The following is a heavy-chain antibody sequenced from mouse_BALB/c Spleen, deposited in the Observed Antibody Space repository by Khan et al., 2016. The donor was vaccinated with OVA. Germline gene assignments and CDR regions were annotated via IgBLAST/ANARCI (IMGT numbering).Heavy chain of an antibody. V-gene: IGHV3-8*02. CDR2: MIYTGYT. D-gene: IGHD2-14*01. CDR1: GDSITSGY. Sequence: VQLKQSGPSLVKPSQTLSLTCSVTGDSITSGYWSWIRKFPGNKLEYMGYMIYTGYTYYNPSLKSRISITRHTSKNQYYLQLNSVTTEDTATYYCARSTYRYALAYWGQGTLVTVSA. CDR3: ARSTYRYALAY. J-gene: IGHJ3*01.